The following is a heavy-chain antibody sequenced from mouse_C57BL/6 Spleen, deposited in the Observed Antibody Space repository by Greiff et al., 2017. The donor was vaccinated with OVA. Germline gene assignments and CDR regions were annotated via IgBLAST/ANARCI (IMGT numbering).Heavy chain of an antibody. V-gene: IGHV1-61*01. D-gene: IGHD2-5*01. CDR1: GYTFTSYW. CDR3: ARDSNSYAMDY. Sequence: QVQLQQPGAELVRPGSSVKLSCKASGYTFTSYWMDWVKQRPGQGLEWIGNIYPSDSETHYNQKFKDKATLTVDKSSSTAYMQLSSLTSEDSAVYYCARDSNSYAMDYWGQGTSVTVSS. J-gene: IGHJ4*01. CDR2: IYPSDSET.